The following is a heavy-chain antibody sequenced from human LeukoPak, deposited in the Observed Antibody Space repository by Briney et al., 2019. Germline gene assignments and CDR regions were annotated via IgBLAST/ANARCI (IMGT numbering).Heavy chain of an antibody. CDR1: GGAMNNYY. J-gene: IGHJ5*02. CDR2: IYSSGNT. Sequence: SETLSLTCTVSGGAMNNYYWHWIRQPAGKGLEWIGRIYSSGNTNYNPSLESRVTMSVDTSKNQFSLKLNSVTAADTAMYYCARDLRNWSGKNNWFDPRGQGTLVTVSS. D-gene: IGHD3-3*01. CDR3: ARDLRNWSGKNNWFDP. V-gene: IGHV4-4*07.